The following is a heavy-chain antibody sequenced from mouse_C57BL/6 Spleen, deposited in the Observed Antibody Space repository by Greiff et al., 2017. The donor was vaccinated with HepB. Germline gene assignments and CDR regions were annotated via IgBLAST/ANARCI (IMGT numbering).Heavy chain of an antibody. J-gene: IGHJ3*01. Sequence: VKLMESGAELVKPGASVKLSCKASGYTFTEYTIHWVKQRSGQGLEWIGWFYPGSGSIKYNEKFKDKATLTADKSSSTVYMVLSRLTSEDSAVYFCARHGLYYGYDDPFAYWGQGTLVTVSA. D-gene: IGHD2-2*01. CDR3: ARHGLYYGYDDPFAY. CDR1: GYTFTEYT. V-gene: IGHV1-62-2*01. CDR2: FYPGSGSI.